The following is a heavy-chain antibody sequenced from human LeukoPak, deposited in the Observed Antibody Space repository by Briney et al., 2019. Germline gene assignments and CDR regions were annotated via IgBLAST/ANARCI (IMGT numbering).Heavy chain of an antibody. D-gene: IGHD1-1*01. J-gene: IGHJ6*02. V-gene: IGHV3-7*04. Sequence: GGSLRLSCAAAGFTFSNYWMSWVRQAPGKGLEWVANIKQDGSEKYYVDSVKGRFTISRDNAKNSLYLQMNSLRAEDTAVYYCARGGIWSYYYYYGMDVWGQGTTVTVSS. CDR1: GFTFSNYW. CDR2: IKQDGSEK. CDR3: ARGGIWSYYYYYGMDV.